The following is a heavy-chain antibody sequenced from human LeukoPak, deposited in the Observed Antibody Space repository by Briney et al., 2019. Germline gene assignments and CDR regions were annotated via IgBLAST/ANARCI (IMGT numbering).Heavy chain of an antibody. D-gene: IGHD3-10*01. CDR2: ISGSGGST. CDR3: AKVALWLSGVDY. J-gene: IGHJ4*02. CDR1: GFTFSSYG. Sequence: GSLRLSCAASGFTFSSYGMSWVRQAPGKGLEWVSAISGSGGSTYYADSVKGRFTISRDNSKNTLYLQMNSLRAEDTAVYYCAKVALWLSGVDYWGQGTLVTVSS. V-gene: IGHV3-23*01.